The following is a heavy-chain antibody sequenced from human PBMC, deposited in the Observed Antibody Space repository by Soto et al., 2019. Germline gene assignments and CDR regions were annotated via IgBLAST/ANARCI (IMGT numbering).Heavy chain of an antibody. V-gene: IGHV1-69*06. CDR1: GGTFSSYA. Sequence: QVQLVQSGAEVKKPGSSVKVSCKASGGTFSSYAISWVRQAPGQGLEWMGGIIPIFGTANYAQKFQGRVTITADKSPSTAYMELSSLRSEDTAVYYCARSVRRGYRSLNGMDVWGQGTTVTVSS. CDR2: IIPIFGTA. J-gene: IGHJ6*02. D-gene: IGHD5-18*01. CDR3: ARSVRRGYRSLNGMDV.